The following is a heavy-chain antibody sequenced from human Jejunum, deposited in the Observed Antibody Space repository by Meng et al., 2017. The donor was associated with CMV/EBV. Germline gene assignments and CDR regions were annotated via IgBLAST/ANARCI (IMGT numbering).Heavy chain of an antibody. Sequence: WVRQAPGQDLEWMGWIDPKNGDTKYEHKYQGRVTMTRDTSIDTAYMELSSLASDDTAVYYCARDPLPLEHCLTSTCYDTGRGWFDTWGQGTRVTVSS. D-gene: IGHD5-12*01. CDR2: IDPKNGDT. J-gene: IGHJ5*02. CDR3: ARDPLPLEHCLTSTCYDTGRGWFDT. V-gene: IGHV1-2*02.